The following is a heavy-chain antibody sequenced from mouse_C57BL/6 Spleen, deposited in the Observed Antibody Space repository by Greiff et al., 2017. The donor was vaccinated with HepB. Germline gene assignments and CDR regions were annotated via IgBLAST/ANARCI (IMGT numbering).Heavy chain of an antibody. Sequence: EVKLVESGGGLVKPGGSLKLSCAASGFTFSDYGMHWVRQAPEKGLEWVAYISSGSSTIYYADTVKGRLTISRDNAKNTLFLQMTSLRSEDTAMYYCARRSGRAFDYWGQGTTLTVSS. CDR2: ISSGSSTI. V-gene: IGHV5-17*01. CDR1: GFTFSDYG. J-gene: IGHJ2*01. D-gene: IGHD4-1*01. CDR3: ARRSGRAFDY.